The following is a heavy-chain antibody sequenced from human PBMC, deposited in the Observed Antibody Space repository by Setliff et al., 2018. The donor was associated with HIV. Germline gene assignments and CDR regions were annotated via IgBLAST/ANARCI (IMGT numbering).Heavy chain of an antibody. J-gene: IGHJ6*03. Sequence: GGSLRLSCAASGFTFSSYWINWIRQAPGKGLEWVSYISSTGSARHYADSVQGRFSISRDNAKKSLYLQMNNLRAEDSAVYYCVATGTLFYLYRDIWGKGTTVTVSS. CDR2: ISSTGSAR. D-gene: IGHD1-1*01. CDR1: GFTFSSYW. V-gene: IGHV3-48*04. CDR3: VATGTLFYLYRDI.